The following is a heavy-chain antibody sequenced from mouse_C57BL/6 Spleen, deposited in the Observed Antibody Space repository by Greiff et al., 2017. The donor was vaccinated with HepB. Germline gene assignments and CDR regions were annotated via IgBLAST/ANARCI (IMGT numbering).Heavy chain of an antibody. CDR2: ISSGGSYT. CDR1: GFSFSSYG. D-gene: IGHD2-4*01. Sequence: EVQLVESGGDLVKPGGSLKLSCAASGFSFSSYGMSWVRQTPDKRLEWVATISSGGSYTYYPDSVKGRFTISRDNAKNTLYLQMSSLKSEDTAMYYCARQDYDYDDWYFDVWGTGTTVTVSS. CDR3: ARQDYDYDDWYFDV. J-gene: IGHJ1*03. V-gene: IGHV5-6*01.